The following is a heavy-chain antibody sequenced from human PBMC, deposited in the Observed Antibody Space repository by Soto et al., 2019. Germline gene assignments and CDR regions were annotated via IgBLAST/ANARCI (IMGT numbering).Heavy chain of an antibody. CDR1: GFIISSNY. V-gene: IGHV3-66*04. CDR3: ARHPGSSCFVY. J-gene: IGHJ4*02. CDR2: IYSGGST. D-gene: IGHD3-10*01. Sequence: PGGSLRLSCAASGFIISSNYMSWVRQAPGKGLEWVSVIYSGGSTYYVVSVKGRFTISRDNSKNTLYLQMNSLRAEDTAVYFCARHPGSSCFVYRGQGVLVTGS.